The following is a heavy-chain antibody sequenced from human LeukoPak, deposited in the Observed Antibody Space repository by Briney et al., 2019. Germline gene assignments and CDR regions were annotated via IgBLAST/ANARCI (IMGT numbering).Heavy chain of an antibody. J-gene: IGHJ6*02. D-gene: IGHD5-24*01. V-gene: IGHV1-69*04. CDR1: GGTFSSYA. CDR3: ARSRWYNYYGIYV. Sequence: SVKVSCTASGGTFSSYAISWVRQAPGQGLEWMGRIIPILGIANYAQKFQGRVTITADKSTSTAYMELSSLRSEDTAVYYCARSRWYNYYGIYVWGQTTTGAVSS. CDR2: IIPILGIA.